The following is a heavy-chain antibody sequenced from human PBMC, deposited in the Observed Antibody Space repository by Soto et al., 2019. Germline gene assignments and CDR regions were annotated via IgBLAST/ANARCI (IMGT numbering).Heavy chain of an antibody. V-gene: IGHV4-39*01. CDR3: ARRSCSGGSCYRGALDY. J-gene: IGHJ4*02. CDR2: IYHTGTT. Sequence: SETLSLTGTVSRGSISSSSYYWAWIRQPPGKGLEWIGTIYHTGTTSYNPSLESRVTISVDTSKNQFSLKLSSVTAADTAVYYCARRSCSGGSCYRGALDYCGQGTLVTFSS. CDR1: RGSISSSSYY. D-gene: IGHD2-15*01.